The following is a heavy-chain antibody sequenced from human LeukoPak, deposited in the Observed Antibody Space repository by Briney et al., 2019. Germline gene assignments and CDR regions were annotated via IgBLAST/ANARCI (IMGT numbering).Heavy chain of an antibody. D-gene: IGHD6-19*01. CDR2: IFYSGST. V-gene: IGHV4-59*01. Sequence: SETLSLTCTVSGGSTSSYYWSWLRQPPGKGLEWIGYIFYSGSTNYNPSLKSRVTMSVDTSKNQFSLKLSSVTAADTAVYYCARGHYSSGWYGERGTLWFDPWGQGTLVTLSS. J-gene: IGHJ5*02. CDR1: GGSTSSYY. CDR3: ARGHYSSGWYGERGTLWFDP.